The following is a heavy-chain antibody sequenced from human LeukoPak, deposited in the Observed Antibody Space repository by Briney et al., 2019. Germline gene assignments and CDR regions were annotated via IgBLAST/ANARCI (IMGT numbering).Heavy chain of an antibody. CDR1: GGSFSGYY. CDR3: ARVGLPSRMFDY. J-gene: IGHJ4*02. Sequence: SETLSLTCAVYGGSFSGYYWSWIRQPPGKGLEWIGEINHSGSTNYNPSLKSRVTISADTSKNQFSLKLSSVTAADTAVYYCARVGLPSRMFDYWGQGTLVTVSS. CDR2: INHSGST. D-gene: IGHD3/OR15-3a*01. V-gene: IGHV4-34*01.